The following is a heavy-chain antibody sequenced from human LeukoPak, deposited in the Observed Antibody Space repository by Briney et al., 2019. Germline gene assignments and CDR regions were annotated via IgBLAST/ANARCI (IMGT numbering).Heavy chain of an antibody. CDR3: TRSLYTSAGGTYYYGMDV. CDR1: GGSISSYY. D-gene: IGHD6-19*01. V-gene: IGHV4-59*01. CDR2: IHYSGNI. J-gene: IGHJ6*02. Sequence: SETLSLTCTVSGGSISSYYWFWIRQPPGKGLEWIGFIHYSGNINYSPSLKSRVSISVDTSKNQFSLKLSSVTVADTAIYYCTRSLYTSAGGTYYYGMDVWVQGTTVTVSS.